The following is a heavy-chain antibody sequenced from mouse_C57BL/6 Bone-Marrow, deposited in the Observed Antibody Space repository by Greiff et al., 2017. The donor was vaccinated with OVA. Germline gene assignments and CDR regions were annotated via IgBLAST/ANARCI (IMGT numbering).Heavy chain of an antibody. J-gene: IGHJ2*01. Sequence: EVQLQQSGTVLARPGASVKMSCKTSGYTFTSYWMHWVKQRPGPGLEWIGAIYPGNSDTSYNQKFKGKAKLTAVTSASTAYMELSSLTHEESAVYYCVYGSSLYYFDYWGQGTTLTVSS. CDR3: VYGSSLYYFDY. CDR1: GYTFTSYW. V-gene: IGHV1-5*01. D-gene: IGHD1-1*01. CDR2: IYPGNSDT.